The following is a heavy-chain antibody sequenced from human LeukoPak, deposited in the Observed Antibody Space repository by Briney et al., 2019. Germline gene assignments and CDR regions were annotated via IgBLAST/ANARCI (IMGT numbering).Heavy chain of an antibody. CDR1: GGSFSGYY. V-gene: IGHV4-34*01. CDR3: ASTYSSSWYFDY. CDR2: INHSGST. J-gene: IGHJ4*02. Sequence: SETLSLTCAVYGGSFSGYYWSWIRQPPGKGLEWIGEINHSGSTNYNPSLKSRVTISVDTSKNQFSLKLSSVTAADTAVYYCASTYSSSWYFDYWGQGTLVNVSS. D-gene: IGHD6-13*01.